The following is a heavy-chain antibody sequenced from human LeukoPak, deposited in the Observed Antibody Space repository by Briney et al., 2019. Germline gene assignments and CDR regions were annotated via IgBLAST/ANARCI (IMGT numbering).Heavy chain of an antibody. CDR2: INHSGST. CDR1: GGSFSSYY. V-gene: IGHV4-34*01. J-gene: IGHJ5*02. CDR3: ASLTYYFGSGRTGFDP. Sequence: SETLSLTCAVYGGSFSSYYWSWIRQPPGKGLEWIGEINHSGSTNYNPSLKSRVTISVDTSKNQFSLKLSSVTAADTAVYYCASLTYYFGSGRTGFDPWGQGTLATVSS. D-gene: IGHD3-10*01.